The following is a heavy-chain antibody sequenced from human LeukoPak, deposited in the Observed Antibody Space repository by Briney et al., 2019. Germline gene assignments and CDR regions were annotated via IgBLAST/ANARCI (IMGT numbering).Heavy chain of an antibody. V-gene: IGHV3-48*01. Sequence: GGSLRLSCGASGITFSSYSMNWVHQAPGKGLEWVSYISSSGSTKYYADSVKGRFTISRDNSKNTLYLQMNSLRAEDTAVYYCAKGGSTSDRYYYYGMDVWGQGTTVTVSS. CDR1: GITFSSYS. CDR3: AKGGSTSDRYYYYGMDV. J-gene: IGHJ6*02. CDR2: ISSSGSTK. D-gene: IGHD2-2*01.